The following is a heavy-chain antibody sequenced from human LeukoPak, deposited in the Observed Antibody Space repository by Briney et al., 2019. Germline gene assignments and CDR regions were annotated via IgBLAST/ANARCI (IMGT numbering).Heavy chain of an antibody. CDR3: ARNETTGLQRTPYYHSYVDV. CDR2: IYYRGST. Sequence: SETLSLTCTVSGRPIINNAYYWAWIPPPPGKRLEWIGSIYYRGSTHYNTSPTSRLTISVDTSKNQFSLNLNSVTAADTAVYYCARNETTGLQRTPYYHSYVDVWGKGTTVSVSS. V-gene: IGHV4-39*01. J-gene: IGHJ6*03. CDR1: GRPIINNAYY. D-gene: IGHD4-11*01.